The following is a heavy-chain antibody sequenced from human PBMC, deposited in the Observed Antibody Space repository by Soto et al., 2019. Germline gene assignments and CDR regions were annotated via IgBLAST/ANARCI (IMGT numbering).Heavy chain of an antibody. J-gene: IGHJ4*02. D-gene: IGHD3-9*01. Sequence: EVQLMESGGGLVQPGGSLQLSCAASGFTFTDSAIHWVRQASGKGLEWIGHIRSKANTFATAYAAPVKGRFTISRDDSKNTAYLQVSSLKTEDTAVYYCTITRPYDDSLAAFYFAYWGQGTLVTVSS. CDR3: TITRPYDDSLAAFYFAY. CDR1: GFTFTDSA. CDR2: IRSKANTFAT. V-gene: IGHV3-73*02.